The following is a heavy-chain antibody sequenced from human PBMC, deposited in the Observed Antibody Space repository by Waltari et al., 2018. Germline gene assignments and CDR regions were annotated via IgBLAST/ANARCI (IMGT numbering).Heavy chain of an antibody. V-gene: IGHV1-2*02. CDR2: INPNSGGT. CDR3: ASRGYSSSAFDI. Sequence: QVQLVQSGAEVQKPGAAVTVSRKASGDRFTGYYRHWVRQAPGKGIEWWGWINPNSGGTNYAQKFQGRVTMTRDTSISTAYMELSRLRSDDTAVYYCASRGYSSSAFDIWGQGTMVTVSS. D-gene: IGHD6-13*01. CDR1: GDRFTGYY. J-gene: IGHJ3*02.